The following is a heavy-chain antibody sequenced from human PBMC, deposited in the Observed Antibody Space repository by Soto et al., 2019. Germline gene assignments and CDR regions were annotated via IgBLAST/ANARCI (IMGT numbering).Heavy chain of an antibody. J-gene: IGHJ6*02. Sequence: QVQLVESGGGVVQPGRSLRLSCAASGFTFSSYAMHWVRQAPGKGLEWVAVISYDGSNKYYADSVKGRFTISRDNSKNTLYLQMNSLRAEDTAVYYCARDRGGSPYYYYGMDVWGQGTTVTVSS. V-gene: IGHV3-30-3*01. CDR3: ARDRGGSPYYYYGMDV. CDR2: ISYDGSNK. D-gene: IGHD1-26*01. CDR1: GFTFSSYA.